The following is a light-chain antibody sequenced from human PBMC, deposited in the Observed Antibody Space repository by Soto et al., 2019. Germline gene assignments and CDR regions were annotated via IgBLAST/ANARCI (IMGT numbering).Light chain of an antibody. V-gene: IGKV1-5*01. CDR1: QSIGVQ. CDR3: QHYYEYPVT. J-gene: IGKJ4*01. CDR2: EAS. Sequence: DIQMTQSPSTLSAFAGDRVTVTCRASQSIGVQLAWYQQRPGKPPKLLITEASILNAGVPSRFSGSGSGAEFTLTISSLQPGDFGNYYCQHYYEYPVTLGGGTKVDIK.